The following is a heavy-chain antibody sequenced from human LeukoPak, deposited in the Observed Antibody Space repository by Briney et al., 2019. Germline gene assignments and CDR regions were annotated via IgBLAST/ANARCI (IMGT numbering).Heavy chain of an antibody. V-gene: IGHV3-7*04. D-gene: IGHD2-21*02. CDR2: IKEDGSDK. CDR1: GFTFSNYW. J-gene: IGHJ4*02. CDR3: ARDQWRLFDY. Sequence: GGSLRLSCAASGFTFSNYWMSWVRQAPGKGLEWVASIKEDGSDKYYVDSVKGRFPISRDSAKNSLFLQMNSLRAEDTAVYYCARDQWRLFDYWGQGTLVTVSS.